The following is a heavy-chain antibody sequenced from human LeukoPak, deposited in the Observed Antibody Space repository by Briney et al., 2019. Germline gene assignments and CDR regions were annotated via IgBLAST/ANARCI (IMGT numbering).Heavy chain of an antibody. D-gene: IGHD2-2*01. CDR1: GGTFSSYA. V-gene: IGHV1-69*13. J-gene: IGHJ6*04. Sequence: GASVKASCKASGGTFSSYAISWVRQAPGQGLEWMGGIIPIFGTANYAQKFQGRVTITADESTSTAYMELSSLRSEDTAVYYCAREATYCSSTSCYALDYYYGMDVWGKGTTVTVSS. CDR3: AREATYCSSTSCYALDYYYGMDV. CDR2: IIPIFGTA.